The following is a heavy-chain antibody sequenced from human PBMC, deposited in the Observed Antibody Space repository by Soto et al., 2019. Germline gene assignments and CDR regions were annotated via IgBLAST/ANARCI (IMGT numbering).Heavy chain of an antibody. Sequence: QVQLVQSGAEVKKPGASVKVPCKASGYTFSGYYIHWVRQAPGQGLEWMALINPNSGDTKYAQKFQGRVTLTRDTSINTVYMEVTSLRFDDTAVYYCAVAGLPFEYWGQGTRVTVFS. CDR2: INPNSGDT. CDR3: AVAGLPFEY. CDR1: GYTFSGYY. D-gene: IGHD6-19*01. J-gene: IGHJ4*02. V-gene: IGHV1-2*02.